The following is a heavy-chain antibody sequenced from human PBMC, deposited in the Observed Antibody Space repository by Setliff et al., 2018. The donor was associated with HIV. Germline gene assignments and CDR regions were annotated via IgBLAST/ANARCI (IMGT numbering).Heavy chain of an antibody. Sequence: GASVKVSCKASGYTFTGHYLHWVRQAPGQGLEWLGWMNPNSGRAGSAQMFQGRLTMTRDTSTSTAYMELSSLTSDDTAIYYCARGRLSWSPDFWGQGTLVTVSS. J-gene: IGHJ4*02. CDR1: GYTFTGHY. V-gene: IGHV1-2*02. CDR2: MNPNSGRA. CDR3: ARGRLSWSPDF.